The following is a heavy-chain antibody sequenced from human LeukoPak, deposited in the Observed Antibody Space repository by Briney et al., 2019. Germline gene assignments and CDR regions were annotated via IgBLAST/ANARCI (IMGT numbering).Heavy chain of an antibody. CDR1: GFTVISNY. J-gene: IGHJ3*02. CDR2: ISGSGGST. CDR3: ARDRGAYGAFDI. D-gene: IGHD3-10*01. V-gene: IGHV3-23*01. Sequence: GGSLRLSCAASGFTVISNYMSWVRQAPGKGLEWVSAISGSGGSTYYADSVKGRFTISRDNSKNTLYLQMNSLRAEDTAVYYCARDRGAYGAFDIWGQGTMVTVSS.